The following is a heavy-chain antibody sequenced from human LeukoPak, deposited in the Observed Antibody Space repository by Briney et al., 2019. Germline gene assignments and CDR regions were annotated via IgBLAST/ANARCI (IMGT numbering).Heavy chain of an antibody. D-gene: IGHD6-19*01. J-gene: IGHJ3*02. CDR1: GGSFSGYY. V-gene: IGHV4-34*01. CDR2: INHSGST. Sequence: SETLSLTCAVYGGSFSGYYWSWIRQPPGKGLEWIGEINHSGSTNYNPSLKSRVTISVDTSKNQFSLKLSSVTAADTAVYYCARGRGSSGWYWFPGTDDTFDIWGQGTMVTVSS. CDR3: ARGRGSSGWYWFPGTDDTFDI.